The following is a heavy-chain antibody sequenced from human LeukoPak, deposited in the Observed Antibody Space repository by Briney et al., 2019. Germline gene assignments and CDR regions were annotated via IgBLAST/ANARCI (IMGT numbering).Heavy chain of an antibody. CDR3: AREFGELDRGLYFDY. Sequence: GGSLRLSCAASGFTFSSYAMSWVRQAPGKGLEWVSAISGSGGSTYYADSVKGRFTISRDNSKNTLYLQMNSLRAEDTAVYYCAREFGELDRGLYFDYWGQGTLVTVSS. J-gene: IGHJ4*02. V-gene: IGHV3-23*01. CDR1: GFTFSSYA. D-gene: IGHD3-10*01. CDR2: ISGSGGST.